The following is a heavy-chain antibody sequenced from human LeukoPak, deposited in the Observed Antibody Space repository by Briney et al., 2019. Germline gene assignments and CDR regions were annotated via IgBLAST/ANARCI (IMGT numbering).Heavy chain of an antibody. Sequence: SETLSLTCTVSGGSISSYDWSWIRQPPGKGLEWIGYIYYSGSTNYNPSLKSRVTISVDTSKNQFSLKLSSVTAADTAVYYCARDSRPYYYDSSGTLGGMDVWGQGTTVTVSS. D-gene: IGHD3-22*01. CDR3: ARDSRPYYYDSSGTLGGMDV. J-gene: IGHJ6*02. CDR1: GGSISSYD. V-gene: IGHV4-59*01. CDR2: IYYSGST.